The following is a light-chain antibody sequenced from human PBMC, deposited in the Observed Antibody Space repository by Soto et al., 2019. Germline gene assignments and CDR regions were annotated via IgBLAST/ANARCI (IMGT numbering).Light chain of an antibody. CDR2: AAS. V-gene: IGKV1-12*01. J-gene: IGKJ4*01. CDR3: QQANSFPLT. CDR1: QGISSW. Sequence: DIQMTHXXSXVXXXXXYRVTVTXRASQGISSWLAWYQKKPGKAPKLLIYAASGLPSGVPSKFSGSGSGADFTLTISSLQPEDFATYYCQQANSFPLTFGGGTKVDI.